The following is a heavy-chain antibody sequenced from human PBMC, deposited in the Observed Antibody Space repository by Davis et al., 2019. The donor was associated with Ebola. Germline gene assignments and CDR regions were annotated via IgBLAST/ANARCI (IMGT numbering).Heavy chain of an antibody. D-gene: IGHD6-19*01. CDR2: VSYDGKHK. CDR1: AFTFSLFA. V-gene: IGHV3-30*04. J-gene: IGHJ6*02. Sequence: GESLKIPCAASAFTFSLFAMHWVRQAPGQGPQWVAVVSYDGKHKYYADSVKGRFTISRDNSKNTFNLQMNSLTAEDTAVYYCARDIGYSDGWPDYYYYGMDVWGQGTTVTVSS. CDR3: ARDIGYSDGWPDYYYYGMDV.